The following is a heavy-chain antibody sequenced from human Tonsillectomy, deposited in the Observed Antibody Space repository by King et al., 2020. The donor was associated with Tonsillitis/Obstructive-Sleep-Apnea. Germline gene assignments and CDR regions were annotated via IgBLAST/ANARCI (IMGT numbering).Heavy chain of an antibody. CDR2: IDPSDSYT. CDR3: ARPDTIFAVASFDP. Sequence: VQLVQSGAEVKKPGESLRISCKGSGYSFTTYWITWVRQMPGKGLEWMGRIDPSDSYTSYSPSFQGHVTISVDKSISTAYLQWSSLKASDTAMYYCARPDTIFAVASFDPWGQGTLVTVSS. D-gene: IGHD3-3*01. V-gene: IGHV5-10-1*01. J-gene: IGHJ5*01. CDR1: GYSFTTYW.